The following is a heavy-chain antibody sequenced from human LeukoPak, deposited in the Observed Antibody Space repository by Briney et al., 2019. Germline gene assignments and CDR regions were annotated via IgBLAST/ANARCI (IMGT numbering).Heavy chain of an antibody. J-gene: IGHJ4*02. Sequence: PGGSLRLSCAASGFTFSSYAMHWVRQAPGKGLEWVAVISYDGSNKYYADSVKGRFTISRDNSKNTLYLQMNSLRAEDTAVYYCARGNNYYDSSGYYYWGQGTLVIVSS. CDR1: GFTFSSYA. CDR3: ARGNNYYDSSGYYY. D-gene: IGHD3-22*01. CDR2: ISYDGSNK. V-gene: IGHV3-30-3*01.